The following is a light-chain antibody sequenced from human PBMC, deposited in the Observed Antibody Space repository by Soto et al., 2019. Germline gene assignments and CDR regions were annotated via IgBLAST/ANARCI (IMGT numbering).Light chain of an antibody. V-gene: IGKV1-39*01. Sequence: DIPMTPSPSSLSASVGDRVTITCPASQSISTYLNWYQQKPGKAPTLLIYGASSLQSGVSSRFSGSGSGTDFTVTINSLQPEDFATYYCQQSYITPWTFGQGTKVDIK. CDR2: GAS. CDR1: QSISTY. J-gene: IGKJ1*01. CDR3: QQSYITPWT.